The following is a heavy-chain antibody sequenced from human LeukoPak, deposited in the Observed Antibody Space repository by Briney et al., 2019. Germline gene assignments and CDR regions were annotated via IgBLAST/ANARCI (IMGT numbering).Heavy chain of an antibody. V-gene: IGHV1-18*01. Sequence: ASVKVSCKASGYTFTSYGISWVRQAPGQGLEWMGWISAYNGNTNYAQKLQGRVTMTTDTSTSTAYMELRSLRSEDTAVYYCATESYDSSGYATDYWGQGTLVTVSS. D-gene: IGHD3-22*01. J-gene: IGHJ4*02. CDR2: ISAYNGNT. CDR1: GYTFTSYG. CDR3: ATESYDSSGYATDY.